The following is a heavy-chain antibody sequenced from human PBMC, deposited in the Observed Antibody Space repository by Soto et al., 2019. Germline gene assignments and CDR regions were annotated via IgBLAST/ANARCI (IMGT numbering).Heavy chain of an antibody. CDR1: GGSISSYY. Sequence: QVQLQESGPGLVKPSETLSLTCTVSGGSISSYYWSWIRQPPGKGLEWLGYIYYSGSTNYNPSLKSRVTRSVDTSKNQFSLKLSSVTAADTAVYYCARHLMDSSGWYYVGYWGQGTLVTVSS. V-gene: IGHV4-59*08. CDR3: ARHLMDSSGWYYVGY. J-gene: IGHJ4*02. CDR2: IYYSGST. D-gene: IGHD6-19*01.